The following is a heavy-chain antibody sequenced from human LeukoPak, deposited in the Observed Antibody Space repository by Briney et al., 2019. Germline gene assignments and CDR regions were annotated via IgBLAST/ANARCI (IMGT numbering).Heavy chain of an antibody. CDR3: ARAYSSSWYFNWFDP. CDR2: IYYTGST. CDR1: GGSISSYY. D-gene: IGHD6-13*01. V-gene: IGHV4-59*01. J-gene: IGHJ5*02. Sequence: PSETLSLTCTVSGGSISSYYWSWIRQPPGMGLEWIGYIYYTGSTNYNPSLKSRVTISVDTSKNQFSLKLTSVTAADTAVYYCARAYSSSWYFNWFDPWGQGTLVTVSS.